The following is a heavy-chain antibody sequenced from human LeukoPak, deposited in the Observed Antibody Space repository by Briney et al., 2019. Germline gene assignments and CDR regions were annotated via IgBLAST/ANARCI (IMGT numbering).Heavy chain of an antibody. V-gene: IGHV3-23*01. D-gene: IGHD6-13*01. CDR1: GFTLSSYA. CDR2: ISGNGGGT. J-gene: IGHJ4*02. CDR3: AKSFGYSRSWFDY. Sequence: RGSLRLSCAASGFTLSSYAMSWARQAPGKGLEWVSGISGNGGGTYYADSVKGRFTISRDNSKNTLYLQMNSLRAEDTAVYYCAKSFGYSRSWFDYWGQGTLVTVSS.